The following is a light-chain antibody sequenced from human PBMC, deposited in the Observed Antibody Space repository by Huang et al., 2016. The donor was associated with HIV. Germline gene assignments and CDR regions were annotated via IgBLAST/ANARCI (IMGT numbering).Light chain of an antibody. CDR2: DAS. V-gene: IGKV1-33*01. Sequence: DIQMTQSPSSLSASVGDRVTITCQASQDISNYLNWYQQKTGKAPKLLIYDASNLETGVPSRFSGSRSGTHFTFTINNLQPEDIATYYCQQYDNRHTFGQGTKLEIK. J-gene: IGKJ2*01. CDR3: QQYDNRHT. CDR1: QDISNY.